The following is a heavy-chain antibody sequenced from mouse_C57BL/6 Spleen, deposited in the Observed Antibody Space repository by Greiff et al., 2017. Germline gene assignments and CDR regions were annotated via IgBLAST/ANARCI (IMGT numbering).Heavy chain of an antibody. CDR1: GFTFSDYG. CDR3: ARLGTEDFDY. D-gene: IGHD3-3*01. J-gene: IGHJ2*01. V-gene: IGHV5-17*01. CDR2: ISSGSSTI. Sequence: EVQLVESGGGLVKPGGSLKLSCAASGFTFSDYGMHWVRQAPEKGLEWVAYISSGSSTIYYADTVKGRFTISRDNAKNTLFLQMTSLRSEDTAMYYCARLGTEDFDYWGQGTTLTVSS.